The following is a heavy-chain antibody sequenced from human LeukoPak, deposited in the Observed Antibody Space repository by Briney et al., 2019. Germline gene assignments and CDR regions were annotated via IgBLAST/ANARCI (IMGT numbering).Heavy chain of an antibody. V-gene: IGHV3-53*01. J-gene: IGHJ5*02. CDR3: ARCGYSSGWYGPPNWFDP. Sequence: GGSLRLSCAASGLTVSSNYMSWVRQAPGKGLEWVSVIYSGGSTYYADSVKGRFTISRDNSKNTLYLQMNSLRAEDTAVYYCARCGYSSGWYGPPNWFDPWGQGTLVTVSS. D-gene: IGHD6-19*01. CDR1: GLTVSSNY. CDR2: IYSGGST.